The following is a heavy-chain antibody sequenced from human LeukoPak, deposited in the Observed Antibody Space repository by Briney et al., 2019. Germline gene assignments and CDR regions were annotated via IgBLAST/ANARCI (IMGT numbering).Heavy chain of an antibody. Sequence: ASVKVSCKASGYTFTSYGISWVRQAPGQGLEWMGWNSAYNGNTNYAQKLQGRVTMTTDTSTSTAYMELRSLRSDDTAVYYCARDHFAGGIRYFDWFLPKNYGMDVWGQGTTVTVSS. V-gene: IGHV1-18*01. CDR1: GYTFTSYG. J-gene: IGHJ6*02. D-gene: IGHD3-9*01. CDR2: NSAYNGNT. CDR3: ARDHFAGGIRYFDWFLPKNYGMDV.